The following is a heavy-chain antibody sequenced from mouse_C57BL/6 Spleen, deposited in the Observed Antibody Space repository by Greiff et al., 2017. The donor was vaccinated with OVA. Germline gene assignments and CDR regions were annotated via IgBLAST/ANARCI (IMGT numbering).Heavy chain of an antibody. CDR1: GYTFTSYW. CDR2: INPGSGGT. Sequence: QVQLQQPGAELVKPGASVKMSCKASGYTFTSYWITWVKQRPGQGLEWIGDINPGSGGTNYNEKFKSKATLTVDTSSSTAYMQLSSLTSEDSAVYDCARCADGNFRSFAYWGQGTLVTVSA. D-gene: IGHD2-1*01. V-gene: IGHV1-55*01. CDR3: ARCADGNFRSFAY. J-gene: IGHJ3*01.